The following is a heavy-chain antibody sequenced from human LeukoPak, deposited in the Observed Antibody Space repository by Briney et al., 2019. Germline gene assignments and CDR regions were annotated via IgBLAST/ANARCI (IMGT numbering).Heavy chain of an antibody. CDR3: AKAVAATGHYYFGMDV. V-gene: IGHV3-33*06. CDR1: GFXFSSYG. Sequence: GGSLRLSCTASGFXFSSYGIHWVRQAPGKGLQWVAVIWFDGSNKYYADSVKGRLTISRDNSKSTLYLQMNSLRAEDTAVYYCAKAVAATGHYYFGMDVWGQGTTVTVSS. CDR2: IWFDGSNK. D-gene: IGHD6-19*01. J-gene: IGHJ6*02.